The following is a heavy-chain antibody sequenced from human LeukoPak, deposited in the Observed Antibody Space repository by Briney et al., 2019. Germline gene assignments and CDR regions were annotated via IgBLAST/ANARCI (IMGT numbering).Heavy chain of an antibody. J-gene: IGHJ5*02. D-gene: IGHD3-10*01. Sequence: NPGGSLRLSCAAFGFTFSDYYMSWIRQAPGKGLEWVSYISSSGSTIYYADSVKGRFTISRDNAKNSLYLQMNSLRAEDTAVYYCARDNYYGSGSFNWFDPWGQGTLVTVSS. CDR2: ISSSGSTI. CDR3: ARDNYYGSGSFNWFDP. CDR1: GFTFSDYY. V-gene: IGHV3-11*01.